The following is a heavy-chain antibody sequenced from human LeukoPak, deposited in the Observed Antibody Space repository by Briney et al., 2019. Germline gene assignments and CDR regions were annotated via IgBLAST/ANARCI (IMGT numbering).Heavy chain of an antibody. J-gene: IGHJ4*02. CDR3: ARDQRGYNYVSGDY. D-gene: IGHD5-18*01. V-gene: IGHV3-30*04. CDR1: GFTFSSYA. Sequence: GGSLRLSCVASGFTFSSYAMHWVRQAPGKGLEWVAVVSYDGSNKYYADSMKGRFTISRDNAKNTLFLQMNSLRPEDTAVYYCARDQRGYNYVSGDYWGQGTLVTVSS. CDR2: VSYDGSNK.